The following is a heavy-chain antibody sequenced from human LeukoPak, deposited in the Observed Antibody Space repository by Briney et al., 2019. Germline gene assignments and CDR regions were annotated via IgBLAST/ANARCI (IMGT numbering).Heavy chain of an antibody. J-gene: IGHJ6*03. CDR2: INHSGST. Sequence: PSETLSLTCAVYGGSFSGYYWSWIRQPPGKGLEWIGEINHSGSTNYNPSLKSRVTISVDTSKNQFSLKLSSVTAADTAVYYCARTRGISYYDVWSGYSPISCYMDVWGKGTTVTVSS. CDR3: ARTRGISYYDVWSGYSPISCYMDV. V-gene: IGHV4-34*01. D-gene: IGHD3-3*01. CDR1: GGSFSGYY.